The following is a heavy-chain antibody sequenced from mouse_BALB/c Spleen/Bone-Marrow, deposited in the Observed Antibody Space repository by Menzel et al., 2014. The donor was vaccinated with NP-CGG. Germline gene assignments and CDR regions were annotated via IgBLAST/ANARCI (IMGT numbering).Heavy chain of an antibody. J-gene: IGHJ2*01. CDR3: ARALAYGSSFDY. D-gene: IGHD1-1*01. Sequence: DVKLVESGGGLVQPGGSRELSCAASGFTFSDYGMAWVRQAPGKGPEWVAFISNLAYSIYYTDTVTGRFTISRENAKNTLYLEMSSLRSEDTAMYYCARALAYGSSFDYWGQGTTLTVSS. V-gene: IGHV5-15*02. CDR2: ISNLAYSI. CDR1: GFTFSDYG.